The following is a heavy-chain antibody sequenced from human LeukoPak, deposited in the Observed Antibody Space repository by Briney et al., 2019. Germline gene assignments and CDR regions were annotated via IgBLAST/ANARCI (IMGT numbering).Heavy chain of an antibody. CDR3: ARLRGSYRSAFDI. Sequence: GESLKISCKGSGYSFTSYGIGWVRQTPGKGLEWMGIIYPRDSESRYSPSFQGQVTISPDKFIRTAYLQWSSLKASDTAIYYCARLRGSYRSAFDIWGQGTMVTVSS. D-gene: IGHD1-26*01. J-gene: IGHJ3*02. CDR2: IYPRDSES. CDR1: GYSFTSYG. V-gene: IGHV5-51*01.